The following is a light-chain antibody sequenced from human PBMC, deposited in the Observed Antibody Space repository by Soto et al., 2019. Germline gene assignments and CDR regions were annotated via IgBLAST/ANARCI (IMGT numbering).Light chain of an antibody. CDR2: GNT. Sequence: QSVLTQPPSVSGAPGQRGTISCTGNSSNIGAGHDVHWYQKLPGTGPKLLIFGNTNRPSGVPDRFSGSKSGTSASLAITGLQAEDEVDYHCQSYDTSLIMAFGGGTKLTVL. J-gene: IGLJ2*01. V-gene: IGLV1-40*01. CDR1: SSNIGAGHD. CDR3: QSYDTSLIMA.